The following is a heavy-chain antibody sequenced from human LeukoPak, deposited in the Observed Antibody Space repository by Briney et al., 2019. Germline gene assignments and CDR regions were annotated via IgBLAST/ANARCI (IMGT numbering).Heavy chain of an antibody. D-gene: IGHD5-12*01. CDR1: GGSISSNSYY. Sequence: AETLSLTCTVSGGSISSNSYYWGWIRQSPGKGLEWIANIYYSGSTYYNPSLKSRVTISVDTSKNQFSLKLSSVTAADTAVYYCARVPRGGYYYFDYWGQGTLVTVSS. J-gene: IGHJ4*02. V-gene: IGHV4-39*07. CDR2: IYYSGST. CDR3: ARVPRGGYYYFDY.